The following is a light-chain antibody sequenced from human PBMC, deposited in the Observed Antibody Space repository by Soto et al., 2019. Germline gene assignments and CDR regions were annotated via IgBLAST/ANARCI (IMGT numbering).Light chain of an antibody. V-gene: IGKV1-5*01. Sequence: DIQMTQSPSTLSASVGDRVTITCRASHSISSWLAWYQQKPGKAPNLLIYAASTLESGVPSRFSGSASGTEFTLTISSLQPDDFATYYCQQYNSYWTFGQATKVEIK. CDR3: QQYNSYWT. CDR1: HSISSW. CDR2: AAS. J-gene: IGKJ1*01.